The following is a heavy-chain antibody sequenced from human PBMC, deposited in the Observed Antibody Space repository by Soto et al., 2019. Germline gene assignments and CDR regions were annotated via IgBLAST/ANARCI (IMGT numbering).Heavy chain of an antibody. CDR1: GFTFSDYY. D-gene: IGHD2-15*01. Sequence: QVQLVESGGGLVKPGGSLRLSCAASGFTFSDYYMSWIRQAPGKGLEWVSYISSGSSGTSIYYADSVKGRFTISRDNGTNSLHLQMKSLRAEDTAVYYCARSPVAVVVAATPFDYWGQGTLVTVSS. CDR3: ARSPVAVVVAATPFDY. CDR2: ISSGSSGTSI. V-gene: IGHV3-11*01. J-gene: IGHJ4*02.